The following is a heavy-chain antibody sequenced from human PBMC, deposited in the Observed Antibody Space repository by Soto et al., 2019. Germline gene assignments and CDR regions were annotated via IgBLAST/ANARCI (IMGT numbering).Heavy chain of an antibody. CDR3: ARHSPPFFYGSGPWDV. Sequence: SETLSLTCAVSGASISTNNWWSWVRQPPGKGLEWIGEIYHSGNTNYNPSLKSRVTMSVDKSNNQFSLKLSSLIAADTAVYYCARHSPPFFYGSGPWDVWGQGTTVTVSS. CDR1: GASISTNNW. CDR2: IYHSGNT. D-gene: IGHD3-10*01. V-gene: IGHV4-4*02. J-gene: IGHJ6*02.